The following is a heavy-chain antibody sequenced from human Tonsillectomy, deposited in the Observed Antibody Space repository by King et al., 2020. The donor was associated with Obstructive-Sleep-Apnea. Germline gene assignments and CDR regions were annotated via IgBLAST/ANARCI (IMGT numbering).Heavy chain of an antibody. J-gene: IGHJ4*02. CDR1: GFTFSSYS. V-gene: IGHV3-48*04. Sequence: VQLVESGGGLVQPGGSLRLSCAASGFTFSSYSMNWVRQAPGKGLEWVSYISSSSSTIYSADPVKGRFTISRDNAKNSLYLQMNSLRAEDTAVYYCARYTGATNADYWGQGTLVTVSS. D-gene: IGHD1-26*01. CDR3: ARYTGATNADY. CDR2: ISSSSSTI.